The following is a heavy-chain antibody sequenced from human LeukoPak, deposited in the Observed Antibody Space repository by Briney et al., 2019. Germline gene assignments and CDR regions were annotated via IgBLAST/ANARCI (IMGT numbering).Heavy chain of an antibody. J-gene: IGHJ5*02. CDR2: ISYDGNSE. Sequence: PGQSLRLSCAASGFTFRSFAMNWVRQAPGKGLESVALISYDGNSEYYTDSVKGRFTIARDNSNNTLFLQMSSLRAEDTAVYYCARGGSILRGVRSWFDPWGQGTLVSVSS. V-gene: IGHV3-30*04. CDR1: GFTFRSFA. D-gene: IGHD3-10*01. CDR3: ARGGSILRGVRSWFDP.